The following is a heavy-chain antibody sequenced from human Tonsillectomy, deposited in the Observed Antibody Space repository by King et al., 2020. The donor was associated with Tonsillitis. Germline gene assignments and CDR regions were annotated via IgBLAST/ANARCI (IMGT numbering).Heavy chain of an antibody. D-gene: IGHD2-21*02. CDR2: IYPGDSDT. Sequence: VQLVESGAEVKKPGESLKISCKGFGYSFATYWIGWVRQMPGKGLEWMGIIYPGDSDTRYSPSFQGQVTIPADKSISTAYLQWSTLKASDTAIYYCAIIGDYHSFDYWGQGTLVTVSS. J-gene: IGHJ4*02. V-gene: IGHV5-51*01. CDR1: GYSFATYW. CDR3: AIIGDYHSFDY.